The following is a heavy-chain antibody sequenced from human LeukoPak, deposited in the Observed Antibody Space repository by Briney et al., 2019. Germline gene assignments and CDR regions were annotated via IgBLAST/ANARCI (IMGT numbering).Heavy chain of an antibody. CDR1: GFTFSSYW. CDR2: IKQDGSEK. D-gene: IGHD6-19*01. Sequence: PGGSLRLSCAASGFTFSSYWMSWVRQAPGKGLEWVANIKQDGSEKYYVDSVKGRFTISRDNAKNSLYLQMNSLRAEDTAVYYCARVRGSGWYDGYYFDYWGQGTLVTVSS. CDR3: ARVRGSGWYDGYYFDY. J-gene: IGHJ4*02. V-gene: IGHV3-7*01.